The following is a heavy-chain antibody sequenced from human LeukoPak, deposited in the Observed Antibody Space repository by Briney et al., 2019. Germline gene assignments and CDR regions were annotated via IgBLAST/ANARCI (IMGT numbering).Heavy chain of an antibody. CDR3: ARDIRGSARPFDY. V-gene: IGHV3-21*01. J-gene: IGHJ4*02. Sequence: PGGSLRLSFAASGCTFSSFSKNWVRQAPGKGLEGGSSISSSSSYIYYADSVKGRFTISRDNAKNSLYLQMNSLRAEDTAVYYCARDIRGSARPFDYWGQGTLVTVYS. CDR2: ISSSSSYI. CDR1: GCTFSSFS. D-gene: IGHD3-10*01.